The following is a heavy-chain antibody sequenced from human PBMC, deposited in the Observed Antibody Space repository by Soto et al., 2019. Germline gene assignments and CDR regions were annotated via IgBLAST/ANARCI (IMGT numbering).Heavy chain of an antibody. D-gene: IGHD1-1*01. CDR1: GFTFTNVA. V-gene: IGHV3-23*01. CDR3: AKLYWNPRYFDY. CDR2: ITDSGGST. J-gene: IGHJ4*02. Sequence: GGSLRLSCAASGFTFTNVAMTWVRQAPGKGLEWVSTITDSGGSTDYADSVKGRFTISRDNSKSTLYLQMNNLRADDTAVYYCAKLYWNPRYFDYWRQGARVTVS.